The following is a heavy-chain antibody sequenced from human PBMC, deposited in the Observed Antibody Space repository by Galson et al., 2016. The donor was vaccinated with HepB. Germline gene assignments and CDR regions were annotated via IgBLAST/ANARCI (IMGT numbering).Heavy chain of an antibody. D-gene: IGHD3-10*01. V-gene: IGHV4-4*02. CDR1: GGSISSDTW. CDR2: ILRSGGT. CDR3: AKRGVFYSGSGELARTVSPPFDY. J-gene: IGHJ4*02. Sequence: SETLSLTCAVSGGSISSDTWWTWVRQPPGQGLEWIGEILRSGGTNYNPSLKSRVTISVDKSKNQFSLRLSSVTAADTAVYYCAKRGVFYSGSGELARTVSPPFDYWGQGTLVTVSS.